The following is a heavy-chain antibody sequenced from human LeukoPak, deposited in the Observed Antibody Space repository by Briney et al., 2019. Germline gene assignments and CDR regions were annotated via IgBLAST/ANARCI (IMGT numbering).Heavy chain of an antibody. CDR1: GFTFDDYA. D-gene: IGHD6-13*01. CDR2: IRWNSGSI. J-gene: IGHJ3*02. V-gene: IGHV3-9*01. Sequence: PGGSLRLSCAAAGFTFDDYAMHWVRQAPGKGLEWVSGIRWNSGSIGYADSVKGRFTISRDNAKNSLYLQMNSLRAEDTALYYCAKGLAATLDDAFDIWGQGTMVTVSS. CDR3: AKGLAATLDDAFDI.